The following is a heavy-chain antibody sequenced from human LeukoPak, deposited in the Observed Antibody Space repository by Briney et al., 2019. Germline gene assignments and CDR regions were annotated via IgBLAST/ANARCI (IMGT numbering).Heavy chain of an antibody. D-gene: IGHD3-22*01. CDR1: GYTFTDYY. CDR3: ARSLPFYHYNSGGYTRNDAFDV. V-gene: IGHV1-2*02. Sequence: ASVKVSCKASGYTFTDYYMHWVRQAPGQGLESMGWINPNSGFTKYAQKFQGRVSITSDTSISTAYMELSRLTSDDTAVYFCARSLPFYHYNSGGYTRNDAFDVWGQGTMVIVSS. J-gene: IGHJ3*01. CDR2: INPNSGFT.